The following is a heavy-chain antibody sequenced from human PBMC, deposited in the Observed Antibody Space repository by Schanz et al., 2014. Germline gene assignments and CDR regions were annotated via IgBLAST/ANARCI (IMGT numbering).Heavy chain of an antibody. Sequence: QVHLVESGGGVVRPGGSLRLSCAGSGFTFADYYMTWIRQAPGKGLEWISYVSSYDTTVSYADSVKGRFTISRDNAKNSVYLQMNSLRVEDTAVYYCARYGFRKFGVVYGLAVWGQGTTVTVS. CDR3: ARYGFRKFGVVYGLAV. CDR1: GFTFADYY. D-gene: IGHD3-3*01. CDR2: VSSYDTTV. J-gene: IGHJ6*02. V-gene: IGHV3-11*01.